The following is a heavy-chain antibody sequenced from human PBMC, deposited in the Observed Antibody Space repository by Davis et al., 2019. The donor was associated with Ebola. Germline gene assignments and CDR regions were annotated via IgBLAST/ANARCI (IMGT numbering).Heavy chain of an antibody. V-gene: IGHV4-59*01. CDR2: IYYSGST. J-gene: IGHJ5*02. D-gene: IGHD3-3*01. CDR3: ARADYDFWSGYYSDNWFDP. CDR1: GASISAYY. Sequence: SETLSLTCTVSGASISAYYWSWIRQPPGKGLEWIGYIYYSGSTNYNPSLKSRVTISVDTSKNQFSLKLSSVTAADTAVYYCARADYDFWSGYYSDNWFDPWGQGTLVTVSS.